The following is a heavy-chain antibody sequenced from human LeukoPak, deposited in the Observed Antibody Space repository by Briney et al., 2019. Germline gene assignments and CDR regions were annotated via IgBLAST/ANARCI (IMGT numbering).Heavy chain of an antibody. J-gene: IGHJ5*02. CDR2: IYSGGST. V-gene: IGHV3-53*01. CDR1: GFTVSSNY. D-gene: IGHD3-9*01. CDR3: ARSALTGPGWIDP. Sequence: PGGSLRLSCAASGFTVSSNYMTWVRHAPGKGLEWVSGIYSGGSTYYADSVKGRFTISRDNSKNTLYLQLKGLRGDDTAVYYGARSALTGPGWIDPWGQGTLVTVSS.